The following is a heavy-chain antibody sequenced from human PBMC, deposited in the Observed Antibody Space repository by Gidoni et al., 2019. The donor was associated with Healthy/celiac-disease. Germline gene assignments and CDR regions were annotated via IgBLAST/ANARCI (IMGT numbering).Heavy chain of an antibody. D-gene: IGHD4-4*01. J-gene: IGHJ6*02. CDR2: INHSGST. CDR3: ARGDDYSNSYYYYYGMDV. CDR1: GGSFSGYY. Sequence: QVQLQQWGAGLLTPSETLSLTCAVYGGSFSGYYWSWIRQPPGKGLEWIGEINHSGSTNYNPSLKSRVTISVDTSKNQFSLKLSSVTAADTAVYYCARGDDYSNSYYYYYGMDVWGQGTTVTVSS. V-gene: IGHV4-34*01.